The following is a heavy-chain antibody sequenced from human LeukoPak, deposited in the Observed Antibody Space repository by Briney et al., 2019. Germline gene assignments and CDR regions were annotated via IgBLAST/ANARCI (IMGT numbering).Heavy chain of an antibody. Sequence: GGSLRLSCAASGFTFRNYVIHWVRQAPGKGLEWVAVTSSDLNVKLYADSVKGRFTISRDNSKNTLYLQMNSLRAEDTAVYYCARGDIVVVVAAQFDYWGQGTLVTVSS. CDR2: TSSDLNVK. D-gene: IGHD2-15*01. CDR1: GFTFRNYV. J-gene: IGHJ4*02. CDR3: ARGDIVVVVAAQFDY. V-gene: IGHV3-30-3*01.